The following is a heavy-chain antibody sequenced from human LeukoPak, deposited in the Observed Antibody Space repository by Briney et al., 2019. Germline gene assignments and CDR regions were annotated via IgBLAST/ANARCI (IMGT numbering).Heavy chain of an antibody. V-gene: IGHV3-66*01. CDR2: IYSGGIT. CDR1: GFIVSSNY. Sequence: GGSLRLSCAASGFIVSSNYMNWVRQAPGKGLEWVSIIYSGGITYYADPVKGRFTVSRDNSKNTLYLQMNSLRAEDTAVYYCAKDPLYYYNSGGYYFDYFDSWGQGTLVAVSS. D-gene: IGHD3-22*01. CDR3: AKDPLYYYNSGGYYFDYFDS. J-gene: IGHJ4*02.